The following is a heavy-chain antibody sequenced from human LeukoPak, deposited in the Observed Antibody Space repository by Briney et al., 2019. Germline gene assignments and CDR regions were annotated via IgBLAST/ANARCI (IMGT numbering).Heavy chain of an antibody. J-gene: IGHJ4*02. D-gene: IGHD3-10*01. V-gene: IGHV4-59*01. Sequence: SETLSLTCTVSGGSISSYYWSWIRPPPGKRLEWIWYIYYSGSTNYNPSLKSRVTISVDTSKNQFSLKLSSVTAADTAVHYCARAVREGRMDYWGQGTLVTVSS. CDR1: GGSISSYY. CDR2: IYYSGST. CDR3: ARAVREGRMDY.